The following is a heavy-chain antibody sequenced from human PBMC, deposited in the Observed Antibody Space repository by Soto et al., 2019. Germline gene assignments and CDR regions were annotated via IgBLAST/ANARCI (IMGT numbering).Heavy chain of an antibody. Sequence: QVILAQSGAEVKKPGSSVKVSCKVSGGSFSSFSINWVRQAPGQRFEWMGGFIPILGTANFTQKFQDRVTFTADESTATAYMTLSSLTSEDTAFYYCTSFDSNGYYPQNHYWGPGTQVTVSS. V-gene: IGHV1-69*01. CDR3: TSFDSNGYYPQNHY. CDR1: GGSFSSFS. J-gene: IGHJ4*02. CDR2: FIPILGTA. D-gene: IGHD3-22*01.